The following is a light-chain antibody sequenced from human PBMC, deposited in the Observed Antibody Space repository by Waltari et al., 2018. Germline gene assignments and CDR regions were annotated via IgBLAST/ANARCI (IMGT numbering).Light chain of an antibody. Sequence: DIQMTQAPSSLSASVGDRVTMTCRTSQSITGHLNWFQQQPGKAPKLLIHSASALQSGGRSRFSGRGSGTHFTLTISSLQPEDFATYFCQQSYITPYTFGQGTKLEIK. V-gene: IGKV1-39*01. J-gene: IGKJ2*01. CDR3: QQSYITPYT. CDR1: QSITGH. CDR2: SAS.